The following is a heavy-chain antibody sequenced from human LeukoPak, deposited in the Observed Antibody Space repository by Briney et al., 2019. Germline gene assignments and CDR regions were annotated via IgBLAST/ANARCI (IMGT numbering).Heavy chain of an antibody. CDR3: AREVLAARPGTIDY. J-gene: IGHJ4*02. D-gene: IGHD6-6*01. CDR2: ISWNSGTI. Sequence: PGGSLRLSCAASGFTFDNYAMNWVRQVPGKGLEWISLISWNSGTIGYADSVKGRFTISRDNAKNSLYLQMNSLRAEDTAVYYCAREVLAARPGTIDYWGQGTLVTVSS. V-gene: IGHV3-9*01. CDR1: GFTFDNYA.